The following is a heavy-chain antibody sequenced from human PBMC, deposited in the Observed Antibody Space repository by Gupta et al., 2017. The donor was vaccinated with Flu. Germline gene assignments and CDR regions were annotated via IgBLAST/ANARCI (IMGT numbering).Heavy chain of an antibody. CDR3: AKEIAAFGKGLADV. V-gene: IGHV3-23*01. CDR1: GFTFSSYA. J-gene: IGHJ6*02. D-gene: IGHD6-13*01. Sequence: EMQLLESGGGLVQPGGSLRLSCVVSGFTFSSYAMTWVRQAPGKGLEWVSSIRNSGDKTYYADSVKGRCTIARENSRNTLYLQMNSLRVDDTALYLCAKEIAAFGKGLADVWGQGTTVTVSS. CDR2: IRNSGDKT.